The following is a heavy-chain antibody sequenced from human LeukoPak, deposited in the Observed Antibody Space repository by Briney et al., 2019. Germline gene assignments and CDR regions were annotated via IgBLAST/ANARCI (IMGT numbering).Heavy chain of an antibody. D-gene: IGHD3-22*01. V-gene: IGHV3-9*01. Sequence: GGSLRLSCAASGFTFDDYAMHWVRQAPGKGLEWVSGISWNSGSIGYADSVKGRFTISRDNAKNSLYLQMNSLRAEDTALYYCAKNGDLYYYDSSGHAKYFDYWGQGTLVTVSS. CDR1: GFTFDDYA. J-gene: IGHJ4*02. CDR3: AKNGDLYYYDSSGHAKYFDY. CDR2: ISWNSGSI.